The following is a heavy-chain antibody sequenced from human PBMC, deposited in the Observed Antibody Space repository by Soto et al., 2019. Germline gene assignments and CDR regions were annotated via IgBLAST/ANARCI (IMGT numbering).Heavy chain of an antibody. V-gene: IGHV5-51*01. Sequence: PGESLKISCKGSGYSFTSHWIGWVRPMPGKGLEWMGIIYPRASDTRYSPSVEGQVTMSVDKSVSTAYLQWSSLKAPDTGMYYCARSTGSSSWYDYNCFDAWGQGTRVTVSS. CDR3: ARSTGSSSWYDYNCFDA. D-gene: IGHD6-13*01. J-gene: IGHJ5*01. CDR2: IYPRASDT. CDR1: GYSFTSHW.